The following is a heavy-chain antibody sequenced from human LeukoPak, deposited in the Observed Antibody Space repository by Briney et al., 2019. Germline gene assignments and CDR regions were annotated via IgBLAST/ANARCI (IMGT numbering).Heavy chain of an antibody. Sequence: GGSLRLSCAASGFTFSSYWMSWVRQAPGKGLEWVANIKQDGSEKYYVDSVKGRFTISRDNAKNSLYLQMNSLRAEDTAVYYCARWTADNTDYYYYYGMDVWGQGTTVTVSS. CDR1: GFTFSSYW. D-gene: IGHD2-2*01. CDR2: IKQDGSEK. CDR3: ARWTADNTDYYYYYGMDV. J-gene: IGHJ6*02. V-gene: IGHV3-7*01.